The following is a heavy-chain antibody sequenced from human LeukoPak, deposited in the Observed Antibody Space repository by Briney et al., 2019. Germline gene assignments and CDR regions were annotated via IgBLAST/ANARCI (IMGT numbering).Heavy chain of an antibody. CDR3: ATHMVGITMVRGVLYYFDY. V-gene: IGHV1-2*02. CDR1: GYTFTGYY. Sequence: ASVKVACKASGYTFTGYYMHWVRHAPGQGLEWIGWINPNSGGNTYGKKFQGTVTILRETSTRTAYTEPRTLRSEDTAVYSCATHMVGITMVRGVLYYFDYWGQGTLVTVSS. D-gene: IGHD3-10*01. J-gene: IGHJ4*02. CDR2: INPNSGGN.